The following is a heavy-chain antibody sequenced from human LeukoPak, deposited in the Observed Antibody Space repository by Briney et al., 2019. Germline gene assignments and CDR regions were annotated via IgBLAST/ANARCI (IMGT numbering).Heavy chain of an antibody. CDR3: ACRPSDIRYYGVFDF. D-gene: IGHD3-10*01. CDR1: GFAFSDFY. Sequence: GGSLRLSCATYGFAFSDFYMNWIRQAPGKGLEWISNISSSSSYTNYADSIKGRFTISRDNAKNSLYLQMNSLRVEDTAVYYCACRPSDIRYYGVFDFWGQGSLVTVSS. V-gene: IGHV3-11*06. J-gene: IGHJ4*02. CDR2: ISSSSSYT.